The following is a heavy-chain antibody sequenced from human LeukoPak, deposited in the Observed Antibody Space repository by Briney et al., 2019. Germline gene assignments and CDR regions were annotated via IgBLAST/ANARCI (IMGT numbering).Heavy chain of an antibody. Sequence: VQPGASLRLSCAASGFTFSSYAMSWVRPAPGKGLEWVSAISGSGGSTYYADSVKGRFTISRDNSKNTLYLQMNSLRAEDTAVYYCAKDPYYDSRGGMDVWGQGTTVTVSS. CDR2: ISGSGGST. J-gene: IGHJ6*02. CDR3: AKDPYYDSRGGMDV. V-gene: IGHV3-23*01. D-gene: IGHD3-3*01. CDR1: GFTFSSYA.